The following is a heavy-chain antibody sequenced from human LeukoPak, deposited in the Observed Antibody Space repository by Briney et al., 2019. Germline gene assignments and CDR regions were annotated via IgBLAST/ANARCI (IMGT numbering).Heavy chain of an antibody. CDR1: GGSISSGGYY. J-gene: IGHJ4*02. D-gene: IGHD2-21*02. CDR3: ARAGVVVTAIPYYFDY. V-gene: IGHV4-39*07. CDR2: INHSGST. Sequence: SQTLSLTCTVSGGSISSGGYYWSWLRQPPGTGLEWIGEINHSGSTNYNPSLKRRVTISVDTSKNQFSLKLSSVTAADTAVYYCARAGVVVTAIPYYFDYWGQGTLVTVSS.